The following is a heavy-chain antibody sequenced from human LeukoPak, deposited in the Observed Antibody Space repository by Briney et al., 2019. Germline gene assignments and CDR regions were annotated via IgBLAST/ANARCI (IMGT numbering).Heavy chain of an antibody. J-gene: IGHJ4*02. Sequence: GESLKTSCKGSGYSFTSYWIGWVRQMPGKGLEWMGIIYPGDSDTRYSPSFQGQVTISADKSISTAYLQWSSLKASDTAMYYCARYPYSSSWYPYYFDYWGQGTLVTVSS. CDR1: GYSFTSYW. CDR3: ARYPYSSSWYPYYFDY. CDR2: IYPGDSDT. V-gene: IGHV5-51*01. D-gene: IGHD6-13*01.